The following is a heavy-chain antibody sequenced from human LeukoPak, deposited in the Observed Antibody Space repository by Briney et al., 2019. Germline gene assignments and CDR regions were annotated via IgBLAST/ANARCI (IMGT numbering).Heavy chain of an antibody. D-gene: IGHD4-17*01. CDR1: GYTFTGYY. V-gene: IGHV1-2*02. CDR3: ARDMVSDYGDYDAFDY. CDR2: INPNSGGT. J-gene: IGHJ4*02. Sequence: ASVKVSCKASGYTFTGYYMHWVRQAPGQGLEWMGWINPNSGGTNYAQKFQGRVTMTRDTSISTAYMELNRLRSDDTAVYYCARDMVSDYGDYDAFDYWGQGTLVTVSS.